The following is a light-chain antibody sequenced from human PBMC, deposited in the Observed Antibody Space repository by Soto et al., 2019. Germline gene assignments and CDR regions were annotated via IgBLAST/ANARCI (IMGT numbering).Light chain of an antibody. CDR3: QQYDHWLPT. Sequence: EIVMTQSPATLSVSPGERATLSCRAAQNIKSNLAWYQQKPGQAPRLLIYGASTRATGVPGRVSGSGSGTEFTLTICSLQSEVFAVYYCQQYDHWLPTFGQGTRLESK. CDR2: GAS. V-gene: IGKV3-15*01. J-gene: IGKJ5*01. CDR1: QNIKSN.